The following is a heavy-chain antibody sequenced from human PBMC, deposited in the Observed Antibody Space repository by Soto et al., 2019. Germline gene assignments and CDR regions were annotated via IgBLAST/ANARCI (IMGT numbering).Heavy chain of an antibody. D-gene: IGHD6-13*01. J-gene: IGHJ5*02. V-gene: IGHV4-30-4*01. CDR2: LYFNGGT. CDR1: EGSRNSPDYY. Sequence: TCSVGEGSRNSPDYYCNRKRQSPGKGLEWIGYLYFNGGTQYNPSLRTPVSMSLDTSKKHFSLKMRSVTAADTAVYYCARGISKYSSWYEAHTLLDAWGQGALVTVSS. CDR3: ARGISKYSSWYEAHTLLDA.